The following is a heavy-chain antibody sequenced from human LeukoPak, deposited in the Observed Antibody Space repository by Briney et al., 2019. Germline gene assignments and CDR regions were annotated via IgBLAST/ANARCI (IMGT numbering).Heavy chain of an antibody. CDR3: ARVGLVRSPDQFVY. J-gene: IGHJ4*02. CDR1: AGTFISYA. CDR2: IITILGIA. D-gene: IGHD3-10*01. V-gene: IGHV1-69*04. Sequence: SVKVSCKASAGTFISYAISWVRQAPGQGLEWMGRIITILGIANYAQKFQGRGTITADKSTSTAYMELSSLRSEDTAVYYCARVGLVRSPDQFVYWGQGTLVTVSS.